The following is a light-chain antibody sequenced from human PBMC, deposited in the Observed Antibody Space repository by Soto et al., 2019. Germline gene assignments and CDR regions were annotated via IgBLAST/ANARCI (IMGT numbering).Light chain of an antibody. CDR2: VNRDGSH. V-gene: IGLV4-69*01. CDR3: QTWGTGIRV. Sequence: QPVLTQSPSASASLGASVKLTCTLSSGHSSYALAWHQHQPEKGPRYLMKVNRDGSHTKGDGIPDRFSGSSSGAERYFTISSLQSEDEADYYCQTWGTGIRVFGGGTMLTVL. CDR1: SGHSSYA. J-gene: IGLJ3*02.